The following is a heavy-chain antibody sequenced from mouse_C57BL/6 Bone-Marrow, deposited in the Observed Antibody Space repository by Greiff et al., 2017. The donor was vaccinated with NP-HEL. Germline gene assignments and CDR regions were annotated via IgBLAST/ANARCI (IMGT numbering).Heavy chain of an antibody. D-gene: IGHD2-3*01. CDR1: GYTFTSYW. CDR2: IHPNSGST. CDR3: ARYDGYYRYFDV. Sequence: QVQLQQPGAELVKPGASVKLSCKASGYTFTSYWMHWVKQRPGQGLEWIGMIHPNSGSTNYNEKFKSKATLTVDKSSSPAYMQLSSLTSEDSAVYYCARYDGYYRYFDVWGTGTTVTVSS. V-gene: IGHV1-64*01. J-gene: IGHJ1*03.